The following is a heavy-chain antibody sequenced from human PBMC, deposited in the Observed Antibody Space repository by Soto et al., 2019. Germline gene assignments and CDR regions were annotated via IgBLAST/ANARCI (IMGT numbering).Heavy chain of an antibody. CDR2: ISGSGGIT. Sequence: PGGSLRLSCAASGFTFSTYALSWVRQAPGKGLEWVSGISGSGGITYHADSMKGRFTISRDNAKNSLYLEMNSLRAEDTAVYYCARESEDLTSNFDYWGQGTLVTVSS. V-gene: IGHV3-23*01. CDR3: ARESEDLTSNFDY. J-gene: IGHJ4*02. CDR1: GFTFSTYA.